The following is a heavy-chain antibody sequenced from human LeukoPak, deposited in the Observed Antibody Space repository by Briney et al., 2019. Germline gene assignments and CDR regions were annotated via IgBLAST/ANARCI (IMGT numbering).Heavy chain of an antibody. Sequence: GGSLRLSCAGSGFSFSSYTMHWVRQAPGKGLEWVAIISYDGTNEYYADSVKGRFPISRDNSKNTLYMQVNSLRAEDTAVYYCARDIKWLGRYYYYGLDVWGQGTTVTVSS. CDR1: GFSFSSYT. CDR3: ARDIKWLGRYYYYGLDV. CDR2: ISYDGTNE. J-gene: IGHJ6*02. V-gene: IGHV3-30*04. D-gene: IGHD6-19*01.